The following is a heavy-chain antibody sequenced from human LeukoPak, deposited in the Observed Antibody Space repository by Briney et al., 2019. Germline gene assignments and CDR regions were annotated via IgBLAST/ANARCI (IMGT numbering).Heavy chain of an antibody. CDR2: IYSGGST. CDR3: ARGLSTAVVFFDY. CDR1: GFTFSSYA. V-gene: IGHV3-66*01. Sequence: GGSLRLSCAASGFTFSSYAMSWVRQAPGKGLEWVSVIYSGGSTYYADSVKGRFTISRDNSKNTLYLQMNSLRAEDTAVYYCARGLSTAVVFFDYWGQGTLVTVSS. D-gene: IGHD2-8*02. J-gene: IGHJ4*02.